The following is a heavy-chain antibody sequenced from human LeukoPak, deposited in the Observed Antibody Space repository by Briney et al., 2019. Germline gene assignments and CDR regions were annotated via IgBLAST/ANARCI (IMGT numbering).Heavy chain of an antibody. J-gene: IGHJ5*02. CDR3: ARFIVVVIAGNWFDP. D-gene: IGHD2-21*01. Sequence: SETLSLTCTVSGGSISSYYWSWIRQPPGKGLEWIWEINHSGSTNYNPSLKSRVTISVDTSKNQFSLKLSSVTAADTAVYYCARFIVVVIAGNWFDPWGQGTLVTVSS. CDR1: GGSISSYY. CDR2: INHSGST. V-gene: IGHV4-34*01.